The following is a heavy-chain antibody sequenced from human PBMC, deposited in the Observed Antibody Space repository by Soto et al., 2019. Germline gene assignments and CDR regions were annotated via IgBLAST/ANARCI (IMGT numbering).Heavy chain of an antibody. J-gene: IGHJ3*01. CDR3: ARVWGGALDF. CDR1: VGSISSYY. V-gene: IGHV4-59*01. D-gene: IGHD3-10*01. Sequence: QVQLQESGPGLVKPSEILSLACTVSVGSISSYYWSWIRQPPGKGLEWIGYIYYSGSTNYNPSLKSRVTISVDTSKNQFSLKLSSVTAVDTAVYYCARVWGGALDFWGQGTMVTVSS. CDR2: IYYSGST.